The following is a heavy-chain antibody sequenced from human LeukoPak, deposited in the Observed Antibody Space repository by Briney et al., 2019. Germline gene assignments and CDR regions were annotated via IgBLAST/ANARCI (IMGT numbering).Heavy chain of an antibody. D-gene: IGHD6-13*01. CDR2: IRGIVETT. V-gene: IGHV3-23*01. CDR3: AKVAAAGPDYFDY. CDR1: GFTFSSYA. J-gene: IGHJ4*01. Sequence: PGGSLRLSCAASGFTFSSYAMTWVRQAPGKGLEWFSGIRGIVETTYYADSVKGRFTISRDNSKNTLYLQMDSLRAEDTAAYYCAKVAAAGPDYFDYWGHGILVTVSS.